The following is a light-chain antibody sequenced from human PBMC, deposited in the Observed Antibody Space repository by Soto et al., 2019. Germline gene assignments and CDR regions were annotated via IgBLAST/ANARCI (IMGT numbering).Light chain of an antibody. Sequence: EIVLTHSPGTLSLSPWEIATLSCGASQSVSSNYLACYQQNPGQAPRLLIDGASSRATGIPDSFSGSGWWTDFIPLTSTMQHEEVAAYYCQQHGSSRPWTFGHGTKVDIK. V-gene: IGKV3-20*01. CDR2: GAS. CDR3: QQHGSSRPWT. J-gene: IGKJ1*01. CDR1: QSVSSNY.